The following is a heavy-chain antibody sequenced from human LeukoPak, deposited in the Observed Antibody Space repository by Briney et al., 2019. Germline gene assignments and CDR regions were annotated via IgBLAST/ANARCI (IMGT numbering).Heavy chain of an antibody. J-gene: IGHJ3*02. CDR1: GGSISSGGYD. Sequence: SETLSLTCTVSGGSISSGGYDWSWICQPPGKGLEWIGYIYYSGSTYYNPSLKSRVTISVDTSKNQFSLKLSSVTAADTAVYYCARRGRGYDRSFDIWGQGTMVTVSS. CDR3: ARRGRGYDRSFDI. D-gene: IGHD3-9*01. V-gene: IGHV4-31*03. CDR2: IYYSGST.